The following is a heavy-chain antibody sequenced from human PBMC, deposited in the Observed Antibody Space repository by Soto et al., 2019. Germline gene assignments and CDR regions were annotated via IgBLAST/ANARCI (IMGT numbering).Heavy chain of an antibody. Sequence: PGGSLRLSCAASGYTFSSYWMHWVRQAPGKGLEWVARINSDGSTTTYADSVKGRFTISRDNAWDTALLQMNSLRVEDTAVYYCATYNDYYDMDVWGQGTTVT. CDR1: GYTFSSYW. CDR2: INSDGSTT. D-gene: IGHD1-1*01. V-gene: IGHV3-74*01. CDR3: ATYNDYYDMDV. J-gene: IGHJ6*02.